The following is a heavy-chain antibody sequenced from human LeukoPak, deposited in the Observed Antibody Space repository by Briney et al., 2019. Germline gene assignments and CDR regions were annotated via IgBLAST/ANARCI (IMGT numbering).Heavy chain of an antibody. Sequence: GGSLRLPCAVSGFTFSSYSMSWVRQAPGKGLEWVSVIYSGGSTYYADSVKGRFTISRDNSKNTLYLQMNSLRAEDTAVYYCAREFYDSSGYPNDYWGQGTLVTVSS. CDR3: AREFYDSSGYPNDY. J-gene: IGHJ4*02. CDR2: IYSGGST. CDR1: GFTFSSYS. V-gene: IGHV3-53*01. D-gene: IGHD3-22*01.